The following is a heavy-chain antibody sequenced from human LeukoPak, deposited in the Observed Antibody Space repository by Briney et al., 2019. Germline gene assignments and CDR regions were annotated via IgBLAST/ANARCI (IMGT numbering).Heavy chain of an antibody. CDR2: IIPIFGTA. J-gene: IGHJ4*02. D-gene: IGHD2-8*01. V-gene: IGHV1-69*06. Sequence: ASVKVSCKASGGTFSSYAISWVRQAPGQGLEWMGGIIPIFGTANYAQKFQGRVTITADKSTSTAYMELSSLRSDDTAVYYCAKLLGYCTNGVCAGPFDYWGQGTLVTVSS. CDR3: AKLLGYCTNGVCAGPFDY. CDR1: GGTFSSYA.